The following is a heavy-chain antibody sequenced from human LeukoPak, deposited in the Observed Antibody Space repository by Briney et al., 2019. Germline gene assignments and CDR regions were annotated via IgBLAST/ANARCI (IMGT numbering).Heavy chain of an antibody. CDR3: AKCTYGSNNYYYGMDV. D-gene: IGHD5-24*01. V-gene: IGHV3-23*01. CDR1: GFTLSRYQ. J-gene: IGHJ6*02. Sequence: GGSLRLSCAASGFTLSRYQMSWVRQAPGKGLEWVSAISGGGGTTYYADSVKGRFTISRDNSKNTLYLQMNSLRAEDTAVYHCAKCTYGSNNYYYGMDVWGQGTTVTVSS. CDR2: ISGGGGTT.